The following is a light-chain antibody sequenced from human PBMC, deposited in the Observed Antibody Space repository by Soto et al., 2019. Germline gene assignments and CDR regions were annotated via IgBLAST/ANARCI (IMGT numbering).Light chain of an antibody. J-gene: IGLJ3*02. CDR2: GKN. Sequence: QAVVTQSPSASGTPGQRVTISCSGSSSNIGSNYVYWYQQLPGTAPKLLIYGKNQRPSGVPDRFSGSKSGTSASLAISGLRSEDEADYYCSTWDDSLNGRVFGGGTKLTVL. CDR3: STWDDSLNGRV. V-gene: IGLV1-47*01. CDR1: SSNIGSNY.